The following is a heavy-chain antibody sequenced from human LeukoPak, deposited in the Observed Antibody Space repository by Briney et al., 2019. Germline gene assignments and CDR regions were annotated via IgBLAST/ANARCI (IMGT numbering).Heavy chain of an antibody. CDR3: ARGASSVGAIKV. D-gene: IGHD1-26*01. Sequence: GGSLRLSCAASGFTVSSNYMSWVRQAPGKGLEWVSVIYSGGSTYYADSVKGRFTISRDNSKNTLYLQMNRLGAEDTAVYYCARGASSVGAIKVWGQGTLVTVSS. CDR2: IYSGGST. CDR1: GFTVSSNY. V-gene: IGHV3-66*01. J-gene: IGHJ4*02.